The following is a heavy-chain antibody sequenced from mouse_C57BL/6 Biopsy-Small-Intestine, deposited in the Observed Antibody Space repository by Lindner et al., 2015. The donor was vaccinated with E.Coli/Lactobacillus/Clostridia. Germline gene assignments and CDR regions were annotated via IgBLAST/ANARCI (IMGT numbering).Heavy chain of an antibody. V-gene: IGHV1S18*01. Sequence: SVKVSCKASGFTFTNSAVHWGADRLVDNALSGIGWIVVGSGNTDYAQKLQERVTITRDMSTSTVYMELRSLRSEDTAVYYCAADLALGRTSGFEYWGQGTLVTVSS. J-gene: IGHJ4*01. D-gene: IGHD3-1*01. CDR1: GFTFTNSA. CDR2: IVVGSGNT. CDR3: AADLALGRTSGFEY.